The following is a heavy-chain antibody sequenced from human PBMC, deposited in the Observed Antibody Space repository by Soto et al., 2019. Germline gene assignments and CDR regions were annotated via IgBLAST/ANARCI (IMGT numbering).Heavy chain of an antibody. CDR1: GYTFTSYA. J-gene: IGHJ3*02. D-gene: IGHD3-22*01. CDR2: INAGNGNT. V-gene: IGHV1-3*01. CDR3: ARDQWRVDSSGYYFYDAFDI. Sequence: ASVKVSCKASGYTFTSYAMHWVRQAPGQRLEWMGWINAGNGNTKYSQKFQGRVTITRDTSASTAYMELSSLRSEDTAVYYCARDQWRVDSSGYYFYDAFDIWGQGTMVTVSS.